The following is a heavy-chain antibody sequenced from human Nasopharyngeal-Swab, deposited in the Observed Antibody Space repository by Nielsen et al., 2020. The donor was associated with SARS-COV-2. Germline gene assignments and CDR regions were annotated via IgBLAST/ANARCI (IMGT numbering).Heavy chain of an antibody. CDR2: IIPIFGTA. D-gene: IGHD1-26*01. CDR3: ARPIVGPRFYAFDI. J-gene: IGHJ3*02. Sequence: SVKVSCKASGGTFSSYAISWVRQAPGQGLEWMGGIIPIFGTANYAQKFQGRVTITADESTSTAYMELSSLRSEDTAVYYCARPIVGPRFYAFDIWGQGTMVTVSS. CDR1: GGTFSSYA. V-gene: IGHV1-69*13.